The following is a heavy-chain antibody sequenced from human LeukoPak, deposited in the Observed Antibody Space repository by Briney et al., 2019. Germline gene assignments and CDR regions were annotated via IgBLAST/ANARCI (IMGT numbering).Heavy chain of an antibody. Sequence: GASVKVSCKASGYTFTSYAMHWVRQAPGQRLEWMGWINAGNGNTKYSQKFQGRVTITRDTSASTAYMELSSLRSEDTAVYYCARSDPPYYYYGMDVWGQGTTVTVSS. CDR3: ARSDPPYYYYGMDV. V-gene: IGHV1-3*01. J-gene: IGHJ6*02. CDR1: GYTFTSYA. CDR2: INAGNGNT.